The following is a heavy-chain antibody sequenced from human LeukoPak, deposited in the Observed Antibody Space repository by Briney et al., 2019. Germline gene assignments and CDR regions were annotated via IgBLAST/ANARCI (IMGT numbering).Heavy chain of an antibody. V-gene: IGHV4-34*01. Sequence: SETLSLTCAVYGGSFSGYYWSWIRQPPGKGLEWIGEINHSGSTNYNPSLKSRVTISVDTSKNQFSLKLSSVTAADTAVYYCARGRVSGYWGQGALVTVSS. CDR3: ARGRVSGY. D-gene: IGHD6-13*01. J-gene: IGHJ4*02. CDR2: INHSGST. CDR1: GGSFSGYY.